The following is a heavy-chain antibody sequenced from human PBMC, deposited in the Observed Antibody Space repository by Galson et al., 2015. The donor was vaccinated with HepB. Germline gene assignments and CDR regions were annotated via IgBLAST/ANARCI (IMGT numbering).Heavy chain of an antibody. J-gene: IGHJ4*02. CDR3: AMSSDDYNICRYFDN. CDR1: GFTFSRHT. CDR2: ITSNTVHI. Sequence: SLRLSCAASGFTFSRHTMNWVRQAPGKGLEWVSSITSNTVHIFYADSVKGRFTISRDNAKNSLYLQMNSLRAEDTAVYYCAMSSDDYNICRYFDNWGQGILVTVSS. V-gene: IGHV3-21*01. D-gene: IGHD3-16*01.